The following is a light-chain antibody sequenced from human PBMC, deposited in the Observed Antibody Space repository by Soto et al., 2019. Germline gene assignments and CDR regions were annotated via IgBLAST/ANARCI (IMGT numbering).Light chain of an antibody. CDR1: SSNIGSNY. CDR2: RNN. CDR3: AAWDDSLSGHYV. J-gene: IGLJ1*01. Sequence: QAVVTQPPSASGTPGQRVTISCSGSSSNIGSNYVYWYQQLPATAPTLLIYRNNQRPSGGPDRFSGSKSGTSASLAISGLRSEDEADYYCAAWDDSLSGHYVFGTGTKLTLL. V-gene: IGLV1-47*01.